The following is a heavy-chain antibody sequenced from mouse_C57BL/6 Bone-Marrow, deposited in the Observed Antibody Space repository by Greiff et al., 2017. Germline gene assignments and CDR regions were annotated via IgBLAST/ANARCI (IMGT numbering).Heavy chain of an antibody. Sequence: EVKLVESGPVLVKPGASVKMSCKASGYTFTDYYMNWVKQSHGKSLEWIGVINPYNGGTSYNQKFKGKATLTVDKSSSTAYMELNSLTSEDSAVYYCARLDYGSSYWDYWGQGTTLTVSS. CDR1: GYTFTDYY. CDR3: ARLDYGSSYWDY. CDR2: INPYNGGT. V-gene: IGHV1-19*01. J-gene: IGHJ2*01. D-gene: IGHD1-1*01.